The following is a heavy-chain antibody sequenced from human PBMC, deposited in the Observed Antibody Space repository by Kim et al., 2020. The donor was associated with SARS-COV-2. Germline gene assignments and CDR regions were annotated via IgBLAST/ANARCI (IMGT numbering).Heavy chain of an antibody. CDR3: ARYCSGGSCYYPNYYYCGMDV. D-gene: IGHD2-15*01. Sequence: SETLSLTCAVYGGSFSGYYWSWIRQPPGKGLEWIGEINHSGSTNYNPSLKSRVTIAVDTSKNQFSLKLSSVTAADTAVYYCARYCSGGSCYYPNYYYCGMDVWGQGTTVTVSS. CDR2: INHSGST. CDR1: GGSFSGYY. V-gene: IGHV4-34*01. J-gene: IGHJ6*02.